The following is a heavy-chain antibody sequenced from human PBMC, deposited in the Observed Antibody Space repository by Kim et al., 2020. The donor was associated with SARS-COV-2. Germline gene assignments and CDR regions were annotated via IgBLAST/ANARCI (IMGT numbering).Heavy chain of an antibody. V-gene: IGHV3-30*18. CDR2: ISYDGSNK. D-gene: IGHD2-2*01. Sequence: GGSLRLSCAASGFTFSSYGMHWVRQAPGKGLEWVAVISYDGSNKYYADSVKGRFTISRDNSKNTLYLQMNSLRSEDTAVYYCAKDRLPLVTSFGPHYYGMVVWGQGTTVTVSS. CDR3: AKDRLPLVTSFGPHYYGMVV. J-gene: IGHJ6*02. CDR1: GFTFSSYG.